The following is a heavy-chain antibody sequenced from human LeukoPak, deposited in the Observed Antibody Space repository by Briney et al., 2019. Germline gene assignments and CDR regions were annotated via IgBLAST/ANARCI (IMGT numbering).Heavy chain of an antibody. V-gene: IGHV3-23*01. CDR1: GFTYSSYG. Sequence: GGSLRLSCAASGFTYSSYGMTWVCQAQGKGLEWDSRISGSGSRTDYADSVKGRFTISRDNAKNTLYLQMNSLRAEDTAAYYCAKGSREWELLDAFDIWGQGTMVTVSS. CDR3: AKGSREWELLDAFDI. CDR2: ISGSGSRT. J-gene: IGHJ3*02. D-gene: IGHD1-26*01.